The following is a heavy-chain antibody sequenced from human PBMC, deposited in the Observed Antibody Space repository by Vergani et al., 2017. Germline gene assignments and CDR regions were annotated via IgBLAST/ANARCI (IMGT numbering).Heavy chain of an antibody. CDR2: ISGSGGST. J-gene: IGHJ5*02. Sequence: EVQLLESGGGLVQPGGSLRLSCAASGFTFSSYAMSWFRQAPGKGLEWVSAISGSGGSTYYADSVKGRFTISRDNSKNTLYLQMNSLRAEDTAVYYCAKGKESGSYGRNWFDPWGQGTLVTVSS. CDR1: GFTFSSYA. D-gene: IGHD1-26*01. V-gene: IGHV3-23*01. CDR3: AKGKESGSYGRNWFDP.